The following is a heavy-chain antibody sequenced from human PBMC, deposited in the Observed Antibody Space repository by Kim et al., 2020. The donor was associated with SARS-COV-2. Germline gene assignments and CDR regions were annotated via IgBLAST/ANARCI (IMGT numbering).Heavy chain of an antibody. CDR1: GGSISSSSYY. CDR3: ARHEPSITMIVVVIGGAFDI. J-gene: IGHJ3*02. D-gene: IGHD3-22*01. CDR2: IYYSGST. V-gene: IGHV4-39*01. Sequence: SETLSLTCTVSGGSISSSSYYWGWIRQPPGKGLEWIGSIYYSGSTYYNPSLKSRVTISVDTSKNQFSLKLSSVIAADTAVYYCARHEPSITMIVVVIGGAFDIWGQGTMFTVSS.